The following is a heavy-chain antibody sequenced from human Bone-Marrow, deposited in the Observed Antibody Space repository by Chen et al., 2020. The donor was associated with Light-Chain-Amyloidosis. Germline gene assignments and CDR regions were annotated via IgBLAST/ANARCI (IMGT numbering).Heavy chain of an antibody. CDR3: VRHFSATDPFDF. J-gene: IGHJ3*01. V-gene: IGHV4-38-2*01. Sequence: QVLLQGSGPGLVMSSETLSLSCSVSGSSLSSGHYWGGVRQPPGKGLECIATMYYGGNTYYNPSLKSRLAISLDLSKNQFSLNLTSVTAADTAVYYCVRHFSATDPFDFWGRGTMVTVSS. CDR2: MYYGGNT. CDR1: GSSLSSGHY. D-gene: IGHD3-3*02.